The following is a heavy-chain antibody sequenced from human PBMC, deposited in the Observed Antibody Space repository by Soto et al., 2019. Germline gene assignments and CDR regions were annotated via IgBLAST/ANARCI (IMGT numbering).Heavy chain of an antibody. V-gene: IGHV4-61*01. Sequence: QVQLQESGPGLLKPSETLSLTCSVSGGSVNNRTYYWSWIRQPPGTRLEWIGYVYYSGTTNYNPSLQSRVSISVDTSKNQFSLSLSSVTAADTALYYCARTTAVPNTLRSRYYFDYWGQGTLVTVSS. CDR1: GGSVNNRTYY. CDR3: ARTTAVPNTLRSRYYFDY. J-gene: IGHJ4*02. CDR2: VYYSGTT. D-gene: IGHD4-17*01.